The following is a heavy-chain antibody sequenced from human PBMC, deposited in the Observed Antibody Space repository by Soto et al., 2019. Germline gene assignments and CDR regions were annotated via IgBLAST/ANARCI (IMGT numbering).Heavy chain of an antibody. J-gene: IGHJ6*03. D-gene: IGHD6-6*01. CDR2: ISGSGGST. CDR3: AKDVGLSLAARRFYYYYMDV. Sequence: GGSLRLSCAASGFTFSSYAMSWVRQAPGKGLEWVSAISGSGGSTYYADSVKGRFTISRDNSKNTLYLQMNSLRAEDTAVYYCAKDVGLSLAARRFYYYYMDVWGKGTTVTVSS. CDR1: GFTFSSYA. V-gene: IGHV3-23*01.